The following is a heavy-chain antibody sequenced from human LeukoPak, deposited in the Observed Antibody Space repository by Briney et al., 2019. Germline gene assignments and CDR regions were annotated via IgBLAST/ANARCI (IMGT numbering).Heavy chain of an antibody. D-gene: IGHD1-26*01. CDR1: GGSVSSGSYY. J-gene: IGHJ4*02. CDR2: IYYSGST. V-gene: IGHV4-61*01. CDR3: ARGIVGATSFDY. Sequence: SETLSLTCTVSGGSVSSGSYYWSWIRQPPGKGLEWIGHIYYSGSTNYNPSLKSRVTISVDTSKNQFSLKLSSVTAADTAVYYCARGIVGATSFDYWGQGTLVTVSS.